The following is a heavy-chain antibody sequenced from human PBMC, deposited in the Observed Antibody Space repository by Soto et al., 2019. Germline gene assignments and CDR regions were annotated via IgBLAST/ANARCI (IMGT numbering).Heavy chain of an antibody. CDR1: GGSISSYY. J-gene: IGHJ5*02. CDR2: IYYSGST. Sequence: ETLSLTCTVSGGSISSYYWSWIRQPPGKGLEWIGYIYYSGSTNYNPSLKSRVTISVDTSKNQFSLKLSSVTAADTAVYYCARGSYYYDSSGLGFDPWGQGPLVTVPS. CDR3: ARGSYYYDSSGLGFDP. V-gene: IGHV4-59*01. D-gene: IGHD3-22*01.